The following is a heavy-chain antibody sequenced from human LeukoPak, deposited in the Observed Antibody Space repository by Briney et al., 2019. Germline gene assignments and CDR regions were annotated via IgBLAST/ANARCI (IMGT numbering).Heavy chain of an antibody. CDR2: INHSGSTKHSGST. CDR1: GGSFSGYY. Sequence: PSETLSLTCAVYGGSFSGYYWSWIRQPPGKGLEWIGEINHSGSTKHSGSTNYNPSLKSRVTISVDTSKNQFSLKLSSVTAADTAVYYCARDPRITMVRGVIISFNPFDYWGQGTLVTVSS. J-gene: IGHJ4*02. CDR3: ARDPRITMVRGVIISFNPFDY. V-gene: IGHV4-34*01. D-gene: IGHD3-10*01.